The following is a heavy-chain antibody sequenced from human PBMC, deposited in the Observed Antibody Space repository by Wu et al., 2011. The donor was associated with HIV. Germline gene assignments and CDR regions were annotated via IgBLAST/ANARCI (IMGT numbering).Heavy chain of an antibody. Sequence: GPSVKVSCKASGYTFTDYYMHWVRQAPGQGLEWVGWINPNSGGTNYAQKFQGRVTMTRDTSISAAYMELRRLRSEDTAVYYCARDRAGTRRKNYSYYMDVWGKGTTVIVSS. D-gene: IGHD6-13*01. CDR3: ARDRAGTRRKNYSYYMDV. CDR2: INPNSGGT. CDR1: GYTFTDYY. J-gene: IGHJ6*03. V-gene: IGHV1-2*02.